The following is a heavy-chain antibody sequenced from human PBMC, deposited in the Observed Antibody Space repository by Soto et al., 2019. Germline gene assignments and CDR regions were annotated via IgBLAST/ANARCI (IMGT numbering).Heavy chain of an antibody. Sequence: SVKVSCNTSDYTFTRYGISWVRQAPGQGLEWMGWISAYNGNTNYAQKLQGRVTMTTDTSTSTAYMELRSLRSDDTAVYYCARPRTNYYDSSGYYNYWGQGTLVTVSS. D-gene: IGHD3-22*01. CDR3: ARPRTNYYDSSGYYNY. CDR1: DYTFTRYG. J-gene: IGHJ4*02. V-gene: IGHV1-18*01. CDR2: ISAYNGNT.